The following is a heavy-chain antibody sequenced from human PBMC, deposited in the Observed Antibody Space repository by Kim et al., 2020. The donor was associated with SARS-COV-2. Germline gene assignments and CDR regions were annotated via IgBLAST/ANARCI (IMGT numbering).Heavy chain of an antibody. Sequence: GGTTTYARKLQGRLTMTRDTSTTTVYMELSSLKSEDTAVYFCARNNRYVDFWGQGTLVTVSS. J-gene: IGHJ4*02. CDR3: ARNNRYVDF. CDR2: GGTT. V-gene: IGHV1-46*04. D-gene: IGHD3-9*01.